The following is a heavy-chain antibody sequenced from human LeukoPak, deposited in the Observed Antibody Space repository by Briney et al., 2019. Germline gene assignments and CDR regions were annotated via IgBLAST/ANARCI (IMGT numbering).Heavy chain of an antibody. CDR2: IYHSGST. V-gene: IGHV4-30-2*01. D-gene: IGHD3-10*01. J-gene: IGHJ4*02. CDR1: GGSISSGGFS. Sequence: SQTLSLTCAVSGGSISSGGFSWSWIRQPPGKGLEWIGYIYHSGSTYYNPSLKSRVTISVDTSKNQFSLKLSSVTAADTAVYYCAIYGSGSPIDYWGQGTLVTVSS. CDR3: AIYGSGSPIDY.